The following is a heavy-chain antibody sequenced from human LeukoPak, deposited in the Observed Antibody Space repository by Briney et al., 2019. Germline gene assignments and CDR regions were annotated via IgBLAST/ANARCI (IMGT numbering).Heavy chain of an antibody. Sequence: PGGSLRLSCAASGFTVSSNYMSWVRQAPGKGLEWVSVIYSGGSTYYADPVKGRFTISRDNSKNTLYLQMNSLRAEDTAVYYCATMTTVIMGGYYYGMDVWGQGTTVTVSS. J-gene: IGHJ6*02. CDR1: GFTVSSNY. V-gene: IGHV3-66*01. CDR3: ATMTTVIMGGYYYGMDV. CDR2: IYSGGST. D-gene: IGHD4-17*01.